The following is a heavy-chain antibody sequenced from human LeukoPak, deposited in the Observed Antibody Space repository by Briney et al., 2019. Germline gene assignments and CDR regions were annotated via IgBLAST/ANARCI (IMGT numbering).Heavy chain of an antibody. J-gene: IGHJ4*02. CDR2: IYYSGST. CDR3: ARHRGFWSGYIDY. Sequence: SETLSLTCTVSGGSISSSSYHWGWIRQPPGKGLEWIVSIYYSGSTYYNPSLKSRVTISVDTSKNQFSLKLSSVTAADTAVYYWARHRGFWSGYIDYWGQGTLVTVSS. V-gene: IGHV4-39*01. CDR1: GGSISSSSYH. D-gene: IGHD3-3*01.